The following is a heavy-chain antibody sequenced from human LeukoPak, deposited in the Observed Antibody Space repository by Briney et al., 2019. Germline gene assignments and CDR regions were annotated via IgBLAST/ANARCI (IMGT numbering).Heavy chain of an antibody. Sequence: VASVKVSCKASGGTFSSYAISWVRQAPGQGLEWMGWISAYNGNTNYAQKLQGRVTMTTDTSTSTAYMELRSLRSDDTAVYYCARDYIVVVPAALDYWGQGTLVTVSS. D-gene: IGHD2-2*01. J-gene: IGHJ4*02. CDR1: GGTFSSYA. V-gene: IGHV1-18*01. CDR3: ARDYIVVVPAALDY. CDR2: ISAYNGNT.